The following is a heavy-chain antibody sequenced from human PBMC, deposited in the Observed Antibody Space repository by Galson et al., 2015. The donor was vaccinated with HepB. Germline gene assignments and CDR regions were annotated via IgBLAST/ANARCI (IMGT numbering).Heavy chain of an antibody. CDR3: AKQGVMVANNPYHFHY. D-gene: IGHD2-15*01. V-gene: IGHV3-23*01. CDR2: ITSSGGNS. Sequence: SLRLSCAASGFSFTRYAMTWVRQAPGKGLEWVSSITSSGGNSYYTDSVKGRLTVSRDNSQNTLLLQMNSLRAEDTAMYFCAKQGVMVANNPYHFHYWGQGTLVTVSS. CDR1: GFSFTRYA. J-gene: IGHJ4*02.